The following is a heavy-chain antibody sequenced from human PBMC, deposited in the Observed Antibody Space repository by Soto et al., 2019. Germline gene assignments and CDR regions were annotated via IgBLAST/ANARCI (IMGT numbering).Heavy chain of an antibody. CDR3: ARDNRRAVAGLRGGWFDS. CDR2: ISYDGSNK. D-gene: IGHD6-13*01. J-gene: IGHJ5*01. Sequence: QVQLVESGGGVVQPGRSLRLSCAASGFTFSSYAMHWVRQAPGKGLEWVAVISYDGSNKYYADSVKGRFTISRDNSKNTRYLQMNSLRAEDTAVYYCARDNRRAVAGLRGGWFDSWGQGTLVTVSS. CDR1: GFTFSSYA. V-gene: IGHV3-30-3*01.